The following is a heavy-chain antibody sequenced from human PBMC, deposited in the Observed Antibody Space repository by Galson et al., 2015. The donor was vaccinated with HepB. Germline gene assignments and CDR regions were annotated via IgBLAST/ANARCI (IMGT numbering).Heavy chain of an antibody. J-gene: IGHJ4*02. V-gene: IGHV4-61*01. CDR3: ARGDSDYDWAFHY. CDR2: IYSSGNI. CDR1: GASVSSGSFY. Sequence: CTVSGASVSSGSFYWSWIRQPPGKGLECIGYIYSSGNIKYNPSLKSRVTISMDTSKSQFSLRLTSVTAADTAVYYCARGDSDYDWAFHYWGQGTLVTVSS. D-gene: IGHD5-12*01.